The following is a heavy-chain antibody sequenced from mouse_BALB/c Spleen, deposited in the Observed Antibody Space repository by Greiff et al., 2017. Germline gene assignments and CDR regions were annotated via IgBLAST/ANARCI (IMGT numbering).Heavy chain of an antibody. V-gene: IGHV5-6-4*01. D-gene: IGHD3-2*01. CDR3: TRERHDYFDY. CDR1: GFTFSSYT. Sequence: EVQLVESGGGLVKPGGSLKLSCAASGFTFSSYTMSWVRQTPEKRLEWVATISSGGSYTYYPDSVKGRFTISRDNAKNTLYLQMSSLKSEDTAMYYCTRERHDYFDYWGQGTTLTVSS. CDR2: ISSGGSYT. J-gene: IGHJ2*01.